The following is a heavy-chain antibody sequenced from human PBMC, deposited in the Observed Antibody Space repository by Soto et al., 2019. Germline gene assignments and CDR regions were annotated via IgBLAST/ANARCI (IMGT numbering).Heavy chain of an antibody. V-gene: IGHV3-23*01. CDR2: ITGSSSNL. CDR3: AKGGAVYGLLTHDY. J-gene: IGHJ4*02. D-gene: IGHD3-9*01. CDR1: GFTFRDYA. Sequence: EVQLLESGGGLEQPGGSLRLSCAASGFTFRDYAMSWVRQAPGKGLEWVTTITGSSSNLYYSDSVKGRFAISRDNSKNTPYLQMDSLTAEDPAGYYCAKGGAVYGLLTHDYWGQGTLVTVSS.